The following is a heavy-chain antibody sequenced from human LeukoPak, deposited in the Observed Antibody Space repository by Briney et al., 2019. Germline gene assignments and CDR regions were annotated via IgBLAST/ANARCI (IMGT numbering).Heavy chain of an antibody. CDR2: IYHSGST. CDR3: ARDLVRYCSGGSCYS. D-gene: IGHD2-15*01. CDR1: GGSISSSNW. J-gene: IGHJ4*02. Sequence: PSGTLSLTCAVSGGSISSSNWWSWVRRPPGKGLEWIGEIYHSGSTNYNPSLKSRVTISVDKSKNQFSLKLSSVTAADTAVYYCARDLVRYCSGGSCYSWGQGTLVTVSS. V-gene: IGHV4-4*02.